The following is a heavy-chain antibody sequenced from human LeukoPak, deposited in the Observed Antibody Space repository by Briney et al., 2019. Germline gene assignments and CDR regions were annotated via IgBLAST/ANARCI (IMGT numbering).Heavy chain of an antibody. D-gene: IGHD3-22*01. V-gene: IGHV4-39*01. Sequence: SETLFLTCAAPGGSISSTGYCWAWIRQPPGKGLEWIGTIYYSGSTYHNTSLKSRITMSVDTSRNQFSLKLSSVDAADTAVYYCAKAGVRYFDSSGLYAFDFWGQGTTVTVSS. CDR3: AKAGVRYFDSSGLYAFDF. CDR1: GGSISSTGYC. J-gene: IGHJ3*01. CDR2: IYYSGST.